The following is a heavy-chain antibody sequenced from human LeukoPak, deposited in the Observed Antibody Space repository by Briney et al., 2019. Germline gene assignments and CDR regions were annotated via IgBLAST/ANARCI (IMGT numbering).Heavy chain of an antibody. CDR2: IYYSGST. D-gene: IGHD4-11*01. CDR3: ARDSGYSNYEYYYYYYGMDV. V-gene: IGHV4-59*01. J-gene: IGHJ6*02. Sequence: SETLSLTCTVSGGSISSYYWSWIRQPPGKGLEWIGCIYYSGSTNYNPSLKSRVTISVDTSKNQFSLKLSSVTAADTAVYYCARDSGYSNYEYYYYYYGMDVWGQGTTVTVSS. CDR1: GGSISSYY.